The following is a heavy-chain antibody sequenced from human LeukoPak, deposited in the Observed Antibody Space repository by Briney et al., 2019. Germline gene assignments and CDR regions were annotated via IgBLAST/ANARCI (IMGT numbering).Heavy chain of an antibody. CDR1: GFTFSSYS. CDR3: ASAYGDYLYFDY. Sequence: KSGGSLRLSCAASGFTFSSYSMNWVRQAPGKGLEWVSSISSSSSYIYYADSVKGRFTISRDNAKNSLYLQMNSLRAEDTAVYYCASAYGDYLYFDYWGQGTLVTVSS. CDR2: ISSSSSYI. V-gene: IGHV3-21*01. J-gene: IGHJ4*02. D-gene: IGHD4-17*01.